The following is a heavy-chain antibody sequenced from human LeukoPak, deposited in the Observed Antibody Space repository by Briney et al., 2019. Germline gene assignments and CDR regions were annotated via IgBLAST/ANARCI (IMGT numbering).Heavy chain of an antibody. V-gene: IGHV3-23*01. Sequence: GGSLRLSCAASGFTFNIYAMSWVRQAPEKGLEWVSTISGSGGGTYYADSVKGRFTISRDDSKNTLYLQMNSLRAEDTAVYYCVKDLGRYRNNCFDYWGQGTLVTVSS. CDR1: GFTFNIYA. D-gene: IGHD1-26*01. CDR2: ISGSGGGT. J-gene: IGHJ4*02. CDR3: VKDLGRYRNNCFDY.